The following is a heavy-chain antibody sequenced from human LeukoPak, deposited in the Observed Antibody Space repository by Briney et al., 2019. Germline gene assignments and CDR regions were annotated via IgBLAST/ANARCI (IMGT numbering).Heavy chain of an antibody. V-gene: IGHV3-21*01. Sequence: GGSLRLSCAASGFTFSSYSMNWVRQAPGKGLEWVSSISSSSSYIYYADSVKGRFTISRDNAKNSLYLQMNSLRAEDTAVYYCARDRSIAARRPPYYFDYWGQGTLVTVSS. D-gene: IGHD6-6*01. CDR1: GFTFSSYS. CDR3: ARDRSIAARRPPYYFDY. J-gene: IGHJ4*02. CDR2: ISSSSSYI.